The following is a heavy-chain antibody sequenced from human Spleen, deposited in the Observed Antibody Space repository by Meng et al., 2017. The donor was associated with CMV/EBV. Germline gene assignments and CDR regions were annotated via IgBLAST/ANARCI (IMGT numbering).Heavy chain of an antibody. J-gene: IGHJ6*02. Sequence: SETLSLTCTVSGGSISSYYWSWIRQPPGKGLEWIGYIYYSGSTNYNPSLKSRVTISVDTSKNQFSLKLSSVTAADTAVYYCARVDTAMGPTYYYYGMDVWGQGTTVTVS. CDR3: ARVDTAMGPTYYYYGMDV. D-gene: IGHD5-18*01. CDR1: GGSISSYY. CDR2: IYYSGST. V-gene: IGHV4-59*01.